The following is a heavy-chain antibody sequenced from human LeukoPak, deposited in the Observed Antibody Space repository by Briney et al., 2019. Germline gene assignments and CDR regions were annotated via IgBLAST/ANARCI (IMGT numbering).Heavy chain of an antibody. Sequence: GGSLRLSCAASGFTFSSYWMSWVRQAPGKGLEWVANIKQDGSEKYYVDSVKGRFTISRDNAKNSLYLQMSSLRAEDTAVYYCAREWAVPAASGLDVWGKGTTVTVSS. D-gene: IGHD2-2*01. CDR1: GFTFSSYW. V-gene: IGHV3-7*01. CDR3: AREWAVPAASGLDV. CDR2: IKQDGSEK. J-gene: IGHJ6*04.